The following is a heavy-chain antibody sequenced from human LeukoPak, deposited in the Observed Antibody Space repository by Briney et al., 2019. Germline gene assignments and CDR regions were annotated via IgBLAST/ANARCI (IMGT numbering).Heavy chain of an antibody. CDR3: ARGGRNHGLDI. D-gene: IGHD1-14*01. CDR1: GFIFSTYW. V-gene: IGHV3-74*01. CDR2: INSDGSDT. J-gene: IGHJ3*02. Sequence: PGGSLRLSCAASGFIFSTYWMHWVRQAPGKGLVWVSRINSDGSDTIYADSVKGRFTISRDNAKNTLDLQLSSLGAEDTAVYYCARGGRNHGLDIWGQGTTVTVSS.